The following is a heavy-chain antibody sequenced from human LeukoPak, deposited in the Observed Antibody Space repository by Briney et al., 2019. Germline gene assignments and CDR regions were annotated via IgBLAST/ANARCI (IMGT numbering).Heavy chain of an antibody. CDR3: ARGGGSAWYDS. J-gene: IGHJ5*01. Sequence: GGSLRLSCAASGFTFSSYWMHWVHQAPGKGLVWVSRVNTDGSTTNYADSVKGRFTISRDNARNTLYLQMNSLRAEDTAVYYCARGGGSAWYDSWGQGTLVTVSS. V-gene: IGHV3-74*01. CDR1: GFTFSSYW. D-gene: IGHD2-15*01. CDR2: VNTDGSTT.